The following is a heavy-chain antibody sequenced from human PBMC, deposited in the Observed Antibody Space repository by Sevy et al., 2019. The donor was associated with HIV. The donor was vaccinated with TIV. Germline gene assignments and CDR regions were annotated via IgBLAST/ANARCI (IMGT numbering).Heavy chain of an antibody. J-gene: IGHJ6*02. Sequence: SETLSLTCAVYGGSFSGYYWSWIRQPPGKGLEWIGEINHSGSTNYNPSLKSRVTISVDTSKNQFSLKLSSVTAADTAGYYCARASSSSWYQYYYYGMDVWGQGTTVTVSS. CDR1: GGSFSGYY. V-gene: IGHV4-34*01. CDR3: ARASSSSWYQYYYYGMDV. D-gene: IGHD6-13*01. CDR2: INHSGST.